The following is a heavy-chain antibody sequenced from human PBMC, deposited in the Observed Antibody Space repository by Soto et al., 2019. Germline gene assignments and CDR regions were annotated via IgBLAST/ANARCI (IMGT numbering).Heavy chain of an antibody. CDR1: GYTFTSYG. J-gene: IGHJ4*01. CDR3: ATADKSHAFYY. Sequence: GSSVKVSCKASGYTFTSYGISWGRQAPGQGLEWMGWISAYNGNTNYAQKLQGRVTMTTDTSTSTACMVLRSLCSDATAVYYCATADKSHAFYYWGQGTLVTGSS. V-gene: IGHV1-18*01. D-gene: IGHD2-15*01. CDR2: ISAYNGNT.